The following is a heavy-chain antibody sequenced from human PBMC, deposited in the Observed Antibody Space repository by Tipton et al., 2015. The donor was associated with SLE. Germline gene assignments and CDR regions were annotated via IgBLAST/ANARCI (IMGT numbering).Heavy chain of an antibody. V-gene: IGHV3-21*04. D-gene: IGHD6-13*01. CDR1: GFTFDIYR. Sequence: GSLRLSCAASGFTFDIYRMNWVRQAPGKGLEWISCMSGSSSSIYYADSVKGRFTSSRDNARNSLYLQMNRLRADDTAFYYCAKAAPPSSSWFYFYALDVWGHGTTVTVSS. J-gene: IGHJ6*02. CDR3: AKAAPPSSSWFYFYALDV. CDR2: MSGSSSSI.